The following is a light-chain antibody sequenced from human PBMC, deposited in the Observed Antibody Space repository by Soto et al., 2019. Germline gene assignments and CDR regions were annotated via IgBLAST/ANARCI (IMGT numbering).Light chain of an antibody. V-gene: IGLV2-14*01. CDR1: SSDVGGYNY. CDR2: DVS. Sequence: QSALTQPASVSGSPGQSITISCTGTSSDVGGYNYVSWYQQHPGKAPKLIIYDVSNRPSGVSNRFSGSKSGNTASLTISGLQAEDEADYYCSSYTSSSTPLFGGGTQLTVL. CDR3: SSYTSSSTPL. J-gene: IGLJ2*01.